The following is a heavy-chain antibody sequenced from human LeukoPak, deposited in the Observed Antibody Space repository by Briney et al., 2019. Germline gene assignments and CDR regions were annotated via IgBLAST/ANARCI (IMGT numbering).Heavy chain of an antibody. CDR2: INHSGST. V-gene: IGHV4-34*01. D-gene: IGHD6-6*01. J-gene: IGHJ5*02. CDR1: AGSFSGYY. CDR3: ARGRAARPYNWFDP. Sequence: SETLSLTCAVYAGSFSGYYWSWIRQPPGKGLEWIGEINHSGSTNYNPSLKSRVTISVDTSKNQFSLKLSSVTAADTAVYYCARGRAARPYNWFDPWGQGTLVTVSS.